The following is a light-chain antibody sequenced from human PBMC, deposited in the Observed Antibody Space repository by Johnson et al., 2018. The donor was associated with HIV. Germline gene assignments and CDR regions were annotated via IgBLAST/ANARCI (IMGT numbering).Light chain of an antibody. CDR1: SSNIGSND. CDR2: ENN. CDR3: GTWDSSLSVYV. Sequence: QSVLTQPPSVSAAPGQKVTVSCSGSSSNIGSNDVSWYQQFPGAAPKLLIYENNKRPSGIPDRFSGSKSGTSATLGITGLQTGDEVDYYCGTWDSSLSVYVFGTGTKVTVL. J-gene: IGLJ1*01. V-gene: IGLV1-51*02.